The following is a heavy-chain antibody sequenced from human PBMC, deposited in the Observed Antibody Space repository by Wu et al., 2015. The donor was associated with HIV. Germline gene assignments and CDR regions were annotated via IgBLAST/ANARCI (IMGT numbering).Heavy chain of an antibody. Sequence: QVQLVQSGAEVKKPGASVKVSCKASGYTFTSYGISWVRQAPGQGLEWMGWISAYNGNTNYAQKLQGRVTMTTDTSTSTAYMELRSLRSDDTAVYYCARFKNGCSSTSCYSFDAFDIWGQGTMVTVSS. D-gene: IGHD2-2*01. CDR1: GYTFTSYG. J-gene: IGHJ3*02. V-gene: IGHV1-18*01. CDR3: ARFKNGCSSTSCYSFDAFDI. CDR2: ISAYNGNT.